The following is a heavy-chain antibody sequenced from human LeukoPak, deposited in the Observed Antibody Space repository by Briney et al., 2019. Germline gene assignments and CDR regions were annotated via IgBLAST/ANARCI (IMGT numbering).Heavy chain of an antibody. D-gene: IGHD2-2*01. CDR3: ARHDCSSTTCGLLRFDP. Sequence: PSETLSLTCTVPGGSISSSRYYWGWIRQPPGKGMEWIGSIYYSGSTYYNPSLKSRVTISVDTSKSQFSLKLSSLTAADTALYYCARHDCSSTTCGLLRFDPWGQGPPVTVSS. CDR1: GGSISSSRYY. V-gene: IGHV4-39*01. J-gene: IGHJ5*02. CDR2: IYYSGST.